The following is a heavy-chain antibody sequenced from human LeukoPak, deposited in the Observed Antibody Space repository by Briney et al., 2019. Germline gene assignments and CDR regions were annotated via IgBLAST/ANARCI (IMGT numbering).Heavy chain of an antibody. CDR1: GGSLSSYY. Sequence: PSETLSLTCTVSGGSLSSYYWSWLRQPPGKGLEWIGYIYYSGSTNYNPSLKSRVTISVDTSKNQFSLKLSSVTAADTAVYYCARGRWDSSGWPYYYYYMDVGGEGTTVIVS. V-gene: IGHV4-59*01. D-gene: IGHD6-19*01. J-gene: IGHJ6*03. CDR3: ARGRWDSSGWPYYYYYMDV. CDR2: IYYSGST.